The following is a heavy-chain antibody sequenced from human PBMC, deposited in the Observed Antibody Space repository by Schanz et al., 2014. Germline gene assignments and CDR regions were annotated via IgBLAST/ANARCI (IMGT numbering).Heavy chain of an antibody. D-gene: IGHD2-8*02. J-gene: IGHJ6*02. CDR1: GGSISSSDW. CDR2: IYHSGNT. V-gene: IGHV4-4*02. Sequence: QVQLQESGPGLVKPSGTLSLTCAVSGGSISSSDWWSWVRQPPGKGLEGIGEIYHSGNTNYNASLKSRVTIAGDKSKNQFSLKMRCVTAADTAVYYCARESVRGATGGCGMDVWGQGTAVTVSS. CDR3: ARESVRGATGGCGMDV.